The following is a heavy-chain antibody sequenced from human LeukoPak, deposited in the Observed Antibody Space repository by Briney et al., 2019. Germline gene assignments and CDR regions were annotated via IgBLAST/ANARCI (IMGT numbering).Heavy chain of an antibody. D-gene: IGHD6-6*01. V-gene: IGHV1-8*03. CDR2: MNPNSGNT. J-gene: IGHJ4*02. Sequence: GASVKVSCKASGYTFTSYDINWVRQATGQGLEWMGWMNPNSGNTGYAQKFQGRVTITRNTSLSTAYMELSSLRSEDTAVYYCARAPYSSSSGEDYWGQGTLVTVSS. CDR3: ARAPYSSSSGEDY. CDR1: GYTFTSYD.